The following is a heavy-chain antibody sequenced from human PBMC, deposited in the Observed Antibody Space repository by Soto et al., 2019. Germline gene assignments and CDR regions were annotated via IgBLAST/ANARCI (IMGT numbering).Heavy chain of an antibody. CDR1: GGSFSGYY. Sequence: SETLSLTCAVYGGSFSGYYWSWIRQPPGKGLEWIGEINHSGSTNYNPSLKSRVTISVDTSKNQFSLRLISVTAADTAKYFCAREGNLGRWLQPLDFWGQGTLVT. CDR2: INHSGST. V-gene: IGHV4-34*01. J-gene: IGHJ4*02. CDR3: AREGNLGRWLQPLDF. D-gene: IGHD5-12*01.